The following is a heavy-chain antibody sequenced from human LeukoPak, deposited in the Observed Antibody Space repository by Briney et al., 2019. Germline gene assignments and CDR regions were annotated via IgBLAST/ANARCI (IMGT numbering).Heavy chain of an antibody. CDR2: IKQDGSEK. CDR3: ARDHSSGWPLNPEYFQH. V-gene: IGHV3-7*01. D-gene: IGHD6-19*01. Sequence: PGGSLRLSCAASGFAFSSYWMSWVRQAPGKGLEWVANIKQDGSEKYYVDSVKGRFTISRDNAKNSLYLQMNSLRAEDTAVYYCARDHSSGWPLNPEYFQHWGQGTLVTVSS. CDR1: GFAFSSYW. J-gene: IGHJ1*01.